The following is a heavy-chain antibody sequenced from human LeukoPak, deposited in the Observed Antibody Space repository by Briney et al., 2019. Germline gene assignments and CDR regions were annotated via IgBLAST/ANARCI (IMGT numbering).Heavy chain of an antibody. D-gene: IGHD4-17*01. V-gene: IGHV3-33*01. Sequence: GGSLRLSCAASGFTSSSYGMHWVRQAPGKGLEWVAVIWYDGSNKYYADSVKGRFTISRDNSKNTLYLQMNSLRAEDTAVYYCARDGAGLDYGDYGIYGMDVWGQGTTVTVSS. J-gene: IGHJ6*02. CDR1: GFTSSSYG. CDR3: ARDGAGLDYGDYGIYGMDV. CDR2: IWYDGSNK.